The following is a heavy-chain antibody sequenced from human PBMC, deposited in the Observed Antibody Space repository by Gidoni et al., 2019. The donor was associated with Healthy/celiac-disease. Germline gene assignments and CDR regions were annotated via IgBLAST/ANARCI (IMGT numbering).Heavy chain of an antibody. CDR1: GFTFSSYA. V-gene: IGHV3-30-3*01. Sequence: QVQLVESGGGVVQPGRSLRLSCAASGFTFSSYAMHWVRQAPGKGLEWVAVISYDGSNKYYADSVKGRFTISRDNSKNTLYLQMNSLRAEDTAVYYCASDGIAAAGATDYWGQGTLVTGSS. D-gene: IGHD6-13*01. CDR2: ISYDGSNK. J-gene: IGHJ4*02. CDR3: ASDGIAAAGATDY.